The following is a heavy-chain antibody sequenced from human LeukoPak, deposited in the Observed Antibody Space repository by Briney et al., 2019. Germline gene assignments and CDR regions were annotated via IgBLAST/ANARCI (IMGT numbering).Heavy chain of an antibody. J-gene: IGHJ4*02. V-gene: IGHV3-30*01. D-gene: IGHD1-26*01. CDR2: ISYDGSNK. Sequence: GGSLRLSCAASGFTFGSYAMHWVRQAPGKGLEWVAVISYDGSNKYYADSVKGRFTISRDNSKNTLYLQMNSLRAEDTAVYYCARDSLSGSYPVFDYWGQGTLVTVSS. CDR3: ARDSLSGSYPVFDY. CDR1: GFTFGSYA.